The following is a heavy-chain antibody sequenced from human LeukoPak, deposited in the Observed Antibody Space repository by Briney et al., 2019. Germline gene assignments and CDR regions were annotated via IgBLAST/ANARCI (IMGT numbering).Heavy chain of an antibody. Sequence: GGSLRLSCSASGFTFSSHAIHWVRQAPGRGLEWVSAISGSGGRTYYADSVKGRFTISRDNSMDTLYLQMNSLRADDTAVYYCAKGARWELPLDYWGQGTLVTVSS. CDR3: AKGARWELPLDY. CDR2: ISGSGGRT. D-gene: IGHD1-26*01. J-gene: IGHJ4*02. V-gene: IGHV3-23*01. CDR1: GFTFSSHA.